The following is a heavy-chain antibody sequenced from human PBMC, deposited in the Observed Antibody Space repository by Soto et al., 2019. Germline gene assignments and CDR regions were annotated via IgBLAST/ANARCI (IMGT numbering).Heavy chain of an antibody. CDR2: IYYSGST. CDR3: ARDLYGGNPPDY. J-gene: IGHJ4*02. Sequence: PSETLSLTCTVSGGPISSGDYYWSWIRQPPGRGLEWIGYIYYSGSTYYNPSLKSRVTISVDTSKNQFSLKLSSVTAADTAVYYCARDLYGGNPPDYWGQGTLVTVSS. D-gene: IGHD4-17*01. V-gene: IGHV4-30-4*01. CDR1: GGPISSGDYY.